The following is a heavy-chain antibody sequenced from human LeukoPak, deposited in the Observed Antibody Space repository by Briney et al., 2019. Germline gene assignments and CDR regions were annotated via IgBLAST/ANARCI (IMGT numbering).Heavy chain of an antibody. J-gene: IGHJ5*02. V-gene: IGHV4-4*07. Sequence: SETLSLTCTVSGGSISSYYWSWIRQPAGKGLEWIGRIYTSGSTNYNPSLKSRVTMSVDTSKNQFSLKLSSVTAADTAVYYCARGGTSSSWLRPTDWFDPWGQGTLVTVSS. CDR2: IYTSGST. CDR3: ARGGTSSSWLRPTDWFDP. CDR1: GGSISSYY. D-gene: IGHD6-13*01.